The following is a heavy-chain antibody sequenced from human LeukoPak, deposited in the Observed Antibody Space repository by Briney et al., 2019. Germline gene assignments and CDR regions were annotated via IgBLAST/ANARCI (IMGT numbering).Heavy chain of an antibody. Sequence: SVKVSCKASGGTFSSYAINWVRQAPRQGLEWMGRIIPILGIANYAQKFQGRVTITADKSTSTAYMELSSLRSEDTAVYYCARDFYDSSGYYGTDYYGMDVWGQGTTVTVSS. D-gene: IGHD3-22*01. CDR2: IIPILGIA. J-gene: IGHJ6*02. CDR3: ARDFYDSSGYYGTDYYGMDV. CDR1: GGTFSSYA. V-gene: IGHV1-69*04.